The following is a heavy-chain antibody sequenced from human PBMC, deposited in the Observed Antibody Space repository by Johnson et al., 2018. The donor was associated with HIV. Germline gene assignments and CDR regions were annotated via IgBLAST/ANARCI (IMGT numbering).Heavy chain of an antibody. CDR3: AKGRDSSGFGAFDI. J-gene: IGHJ3*02. CDR2: ISDDGCNK. Sequence: QVQLVESGGGVVQPGRSLRLSCAASGFTFSSYGMHWVRQAPGKGLEWMTIISDDGCNKHYADSVKGRFTVSRDNSKNTLYLHMNSLRLEDTAVYYCAKGRDSSGFGAFDIWGQGTMVTVSS. CDR1: GFTFSSYG. D-gene: IGHD3-22*01. V-gene: IGHV3-30*18.